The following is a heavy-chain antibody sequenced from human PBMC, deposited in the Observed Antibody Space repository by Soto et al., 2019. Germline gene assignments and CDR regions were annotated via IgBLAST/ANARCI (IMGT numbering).Heavy chain of an antibody. CDR1: GYTFTSYG. Sequence: ASVKVSCKASGYTFTSYGISWVRQPPGHGLEWMGWISAYNGNTNYAQKLQARATMTTDTSTSTAYMELRSLRSDDTAVYYCARMRIRAANYYGMDVWGQGTTVTVSS. CDR3: ARMRIRAANYYGMDV. D-gene: IGHD6-13*01. V-gene: IGHV1-18*04. CDR2: ISAYNGNT. J-gene: IGHJ6*02.